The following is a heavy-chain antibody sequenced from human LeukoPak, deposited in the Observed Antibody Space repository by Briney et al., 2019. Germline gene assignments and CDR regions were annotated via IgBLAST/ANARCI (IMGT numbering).Heavy chain of an antibody. J-gene: IGHJ4*02. CDR1: GGSINSYY. V-gene: IGHV4-59*01. CDR2: IYYSGST. Sequence: SETLSLTCTVSGGSINSYYWSWIRQPPGKGLEWIGYIYYSGSTNYNPSLKSRVTISVDTSKNQFSLKLSSVTAADTAVYYCASRSELSGGWYDYWGQGTLVTVSS. D-gene: IGHD6-19*01. CDR3: ASRSELSGGWYDY.